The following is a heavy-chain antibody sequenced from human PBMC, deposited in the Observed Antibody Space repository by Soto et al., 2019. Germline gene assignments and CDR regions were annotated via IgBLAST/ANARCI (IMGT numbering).Heavy chain of an antibody. J-gene: IGHJ6*02. CDR1: GFTFSSYG. V-gene: IGHV3-23*01. CDR2: ISGSGGST. Sequence: PGGSLRLSCAASGFTFSSYGMHWVRRAPGKGLEWVSAISGSGGSTYYADSVKGRFTISRDNSKNTLYLQMNSLRAEDTAVYYCARQDCSTTNCYGRQEYYGLDVWGRGTTVTVSS. D-gene: IGHD2-2*01. CDR3: ARQDCSTTNCYGRQEYYGLDV.